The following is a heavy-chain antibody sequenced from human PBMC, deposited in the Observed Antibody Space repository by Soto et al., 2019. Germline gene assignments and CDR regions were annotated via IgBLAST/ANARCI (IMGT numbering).Heavy chain of an antibody. CDR1: GFTFSSYG. Sequence: QVQLVESGGAVVQPGRSLRLSCAASGFTFSSYGMHWVRQAPGKGLEWVAVIWFDGSNKYYGDSVRGRFTISRDNSKNTVYLQMDSLRAEDTAVYYCARDVRSSGWYGHYWGQGTLVSVSS. J-gene: IGHJ4*02. CDR3: ARDVRSSGWYGHY. CDR2: IWFDGSNK. D-gene: IGHD6-19*01. V-gene: IGHV3-33*01.